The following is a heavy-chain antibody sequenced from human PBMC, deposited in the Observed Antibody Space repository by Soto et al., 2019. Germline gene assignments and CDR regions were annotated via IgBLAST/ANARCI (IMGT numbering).Heavy chain of an antibody. CDR1: GLIFSDYH. V-gene: IGHV3-72*01. D-gene: IGHD6-19*01. Sequence: EVQLVESGGGLVQPGGSLRLSCAASGLIFSDYHMDWVRQAPGKGLEWVGRIRRKANSYTTEYAASVKGRFTISRDDSKNSLYLQMNSLKIEDTAVYYCAMLGGWSGGSRGMDVWGQGTKVTVSS. CDR3: AMLGGWSGGSRGMDV. J-gene: IGHJ6*02. CDR2: IRRKANSYTT.